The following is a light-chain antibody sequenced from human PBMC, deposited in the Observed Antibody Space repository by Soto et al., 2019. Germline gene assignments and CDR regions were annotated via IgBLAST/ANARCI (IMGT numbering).Light chain of an antibody. Sequence: QSVLTQPPSASGTPRQRVTISCSGSSSNIGSNYVYWYQQLPGTAPKLLIYRNNQRPSGVPDRFSGSKSGTSASLAISGLRSEDEADYYCAAWDDSLSGVVFGGGTPLT. CDR2: RNN. CDR1: SSNIGSNY. V-gene: IGLV1-47*01. CDR3: AAWDDSLSGVV. J-gene: IGLJ2*01.